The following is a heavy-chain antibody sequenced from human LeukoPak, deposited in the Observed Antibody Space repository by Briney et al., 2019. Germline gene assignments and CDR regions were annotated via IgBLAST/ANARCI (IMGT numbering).Heavy chain of an antibody. CDR2: IWYDGSNK. D-gene: IGHD3-10*01. V-gene: IGHV3-33*01. CDR3: AREKRGMVRGVISYFDY. CDR1: GLTFSSYG. Sequence: PGGSLRLSCAASGLTFSSYGMHWVRQAPGKGLEWVAVIWYDGSNKYYADSVKGRFTISRDNSKNTLYLQMNSLRAEDTAVYYCAREKRGMVRGVISYFDYWGQGTLVTVSS. J-gene: IGHJ4*02.